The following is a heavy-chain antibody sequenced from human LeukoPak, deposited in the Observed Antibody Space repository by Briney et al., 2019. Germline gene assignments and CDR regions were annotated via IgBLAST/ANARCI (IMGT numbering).Heavy chain of an antibody. V-gene: IGHV1-2*04. CDR3: ARSAVAGYYFDY. Sequence: GASVKVSCKASGYTFTGYYMHWVRQTPGQGLEWMGWINPNSGGTNYAQKFQGWVTMTRDTSISTAYMELSRLRSDDTAVYYCARSAVAGYYFDYWGQGTLVTVSS. J-gene: IGHJ4*02. CDR1: GYTFTGYY. D-gene: IGHD6-19*01. CDR2: INPNSGGT.